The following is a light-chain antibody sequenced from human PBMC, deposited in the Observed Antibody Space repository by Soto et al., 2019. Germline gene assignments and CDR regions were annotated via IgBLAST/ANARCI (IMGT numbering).Light chain of an antibody. CDR3: ATWDDSLIGVV. V-gene: IGLV1-44*01. CDR1: SSNIGANA. J-gene: IGLJ2*01. CDR2: GSS. Sequence: QSVLTQPPSASGTPGQTVSISCSGSSSNIGANAVNWYQQLPGTAPKLLVYGSSLRPSGVPDRFSGSKSGTSASLAISGLQSEDEADYFCATWDDSLIGVVFGGGTKVTVL.